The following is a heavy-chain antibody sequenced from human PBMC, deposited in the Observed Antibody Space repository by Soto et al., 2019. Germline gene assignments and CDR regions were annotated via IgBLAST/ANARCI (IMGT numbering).Heavy chain of an antibody. CDR3: TRHGGRSYGDY. D-gene: IGHD1-26*01. J-gene: IGHJ4*02. Sequence: EVQLVESGGGLVQPGGSLKLSCAASGFTFSGSAMHWVRQASGKGLEWVGRIRSKANSYATAYAASVKGRFTISRDDSKNTAYLQMNSLKTKDTAVYYCTRHGGRSYGDYWGQGTLVTVSS. CDR1: GFTFSGSA. V-gene: IGHV3-73*02. CDR2: IRSKANSYAT.